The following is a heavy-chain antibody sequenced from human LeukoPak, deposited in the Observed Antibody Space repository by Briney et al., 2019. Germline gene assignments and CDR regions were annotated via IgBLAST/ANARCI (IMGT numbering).Heavy chain of an antibody. Sequence: PGGSLRLSCAASGFTFSSYWMSWVRQAPGKGLKWVANIKQDGSEKYYVDSVKGRFTISRDNAKNSLYLQMNSLRAEDTAVYYCARAFYDILTGYFGYWGQGTLLTVSS. V-gene: IGHV3-7*01. CDR1: GFTFSSYW. CDR2: IKQDGSEK. CDR3: ARAFYDILTGYFGY. D-gene: IGHD3-9*01. J-gene: IGHJ4*02.